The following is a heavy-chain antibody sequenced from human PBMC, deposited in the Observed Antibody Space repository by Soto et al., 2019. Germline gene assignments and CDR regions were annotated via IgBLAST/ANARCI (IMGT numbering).Heavy chain of an antibody. CDR1: GGSISSGGYY. V-gene: IGHV4-31*03. D-gene: IGHD5-18*01. CDR3: AREVDTAMVRAFDP. CDR2: IYYSGST. Sequence: SETLSLTCTVSGGSISSGGYYWSWSRQHPGKGREWIGYIYYSGSTYYNPSLKSRVTISVDTSNNPFSLKLSSVTAAATAVYYCAREVDTAMVRAFDPWGQGTLVTVSS. J-gene: IGHJ5*02.